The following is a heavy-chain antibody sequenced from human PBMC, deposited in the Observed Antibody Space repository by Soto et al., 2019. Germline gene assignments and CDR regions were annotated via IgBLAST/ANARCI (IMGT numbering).Heavy chain of an antibody. D-gene: IGHD6-13*01. CDR3: ARAEAYISSPGPYYYGMDV. CDR2: IYYSGST. CDR1: GGSISSYY. J-gene: IGHJ6*01. V-gene: IGHV4-59*01. Sequence: SETLSLTCTVSGGSISSYYWSWIRQPPGNGLEWIVDIYYSGSTNYNPSLKSRVTISVDTSKNQFSLKLSSVTAADTAVYYCARAEAYISSPGPYYYGMDVWGQGTTATVSS.